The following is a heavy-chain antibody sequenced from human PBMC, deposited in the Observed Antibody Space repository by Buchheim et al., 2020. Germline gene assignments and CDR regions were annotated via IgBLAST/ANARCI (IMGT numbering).Heavy chain of an antibody. CDR1: GFTFSSYA. V-gene: IGHV3-7*01. CDR2: IKQDGSEK. Sequence: EVQLLESGGGLVQPGGSLRLSCAASGFTFSSYAMSWVRQAPGKGLEWVANIKQDGSEKYYVDSVKGRFTISRDNAKNSLYLQMNSLRAEDTAVYYCARVNRFLYYFDYWGQGTL. CDR3: ARVNRFLYYFDY. D-gene: IGHD3-10*01. J-gene: IGHJ4*02.